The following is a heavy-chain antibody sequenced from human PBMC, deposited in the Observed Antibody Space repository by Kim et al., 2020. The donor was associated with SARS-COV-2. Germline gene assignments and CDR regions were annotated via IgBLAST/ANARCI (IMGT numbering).Heavy chain of an antibody. J-gene: IGHJ3*02. CDR1: PGAINNYA. CDR3: ARAGGFGVETEDAFDI. Sequence: SETLSLTCTVSPGAINNYAWSWIRQPAGKGLEWIGRMFSIGSANHNPSLRSRVTMSVDSSKNQFYLKLKSVTAADTGVYYCARAGGFGVETEDAFDIWGHGTMVTVSS. V-gene: IGHV4-4*07. CDR2: MFSIGSA. D-gene: IGHD3-3*01.